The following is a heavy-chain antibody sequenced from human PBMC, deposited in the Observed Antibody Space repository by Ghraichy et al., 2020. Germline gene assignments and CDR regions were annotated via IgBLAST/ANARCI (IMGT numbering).Heavy chain of an antibody. V-gene: IGHV3-23*01. Sequence: GGSLRLSCAASGFTFSSYAMSWVRQAPGKGLEWVSAISGSGGSTYYADSVKSRFTISRDNSKNTLYLQMNSLRAEDTAVYYCAKDSVGYSSSSYYFDYWGQGTLVTVSS. J-gene: IGHJ4*02. CDR2: ISGSGGST. CDR1: GFTFSSYA. CDR3: AKDSVGYSSSSYYFDY. D-gene: IGHD6-13*01.